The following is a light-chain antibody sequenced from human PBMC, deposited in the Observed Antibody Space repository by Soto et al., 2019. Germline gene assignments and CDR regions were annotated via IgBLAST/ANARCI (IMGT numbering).Light chain of an antibody. CDR2: DVL. CDR1: SSDDGGYNY. V-gene: IGLV2-11*01. CDR3: CSYAGTYTLGV. Sequence: QSVLTQPRSVSGSPGQSVTISCTGTSSDDGGYNYVSWYQQNPRKAPKLLIYDVLKRPSGVPDRFSGSKSGNTASLTISGLQAEDEADYYCCSYAGTYTLGVFGAGTKLTVL. J-gene: IGLJ3*02.